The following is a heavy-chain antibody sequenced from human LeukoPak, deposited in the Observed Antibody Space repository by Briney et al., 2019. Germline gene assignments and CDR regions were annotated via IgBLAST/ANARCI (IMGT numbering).Heavy chain of an antibody. CDR3: ARVGLYYGSGSYSFGY. J-gene: IGHJ4*02. Sequence: GASVKVSCKASGYTFTSYAMHWVRQAPGQRLEWMGWINAGNGNTRYSQKFQGRVTITRDTSASTAYMELSSLRSEDTAVYYCARVGLYYGSGSYSFGYWGQGTLVTVSS. CDR1: GYTFTSYA. CDR2: INAGNGNT. D-gene: IGHD3-10*01. V-gene: IGHV1-3*01.